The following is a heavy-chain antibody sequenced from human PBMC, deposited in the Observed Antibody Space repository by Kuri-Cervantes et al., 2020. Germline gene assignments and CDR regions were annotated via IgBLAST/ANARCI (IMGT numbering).Heavy chain of an antibody. CDR1: GFSFSSYA. V-gene: IGHV3-48*01. J-gene: IGHJ4*02. D-gene: IGHD3-10*01. CDR3: ARASLRYYGSGSYFGY. Sequence: ETLSLTCAASGFSFSSYATNWVRQAPGKGLEWVSYISSSSSTIYYADSVKGRFTISRDNAKNSLYLQMNSLRAEDTAVYYCARASLRYYGSGSYFGYWGQGTLVTVSS. CDR2: ISSSSSTI.